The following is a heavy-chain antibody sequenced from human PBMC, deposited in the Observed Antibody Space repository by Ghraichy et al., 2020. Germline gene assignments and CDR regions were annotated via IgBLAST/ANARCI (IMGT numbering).Heavy chain of an antibody. CDR2: INPNSGGT. V-gene: IGHV1-2*02. D-gene: IGHD2-2*01. J-gene: IGHJ6*02. CDR3: ARVPREYQLPTLAYHGMDV. CDR1: GYTFTGYY. Sequence: ASVKVSCKASGYTFTGYYMHWVRQAPGQGLEWMGWINPNSGGTNYAQKFQGRVTMTRDTSISTAYMELSRLRSDDTAVYYCARVPREYQLPTLAYHGMDVWGQGTTVTVSS.